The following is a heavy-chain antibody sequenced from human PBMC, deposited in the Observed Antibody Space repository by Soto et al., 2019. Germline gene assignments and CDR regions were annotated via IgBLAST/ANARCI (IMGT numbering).Heavy chain of an antibody. CDR1: GFTFSSYA. CDR3: AKGRGSDYYQESDY. D-gene: IGHD3-22*01. CDR2: ISTSGGST. J-gene: IGHJ4*02. V-gene: IGHV3-23*01. Sequence: PGGSLRLSCAASGFTFSSYAMSWVRQAPGKGLEWVAVISTSGGSTHYADSVRGRFTISRDNSKDTLYLQMNSLRAEDTAVYYCAKGRGSDYYQESDYWGKGTLVTVSS.